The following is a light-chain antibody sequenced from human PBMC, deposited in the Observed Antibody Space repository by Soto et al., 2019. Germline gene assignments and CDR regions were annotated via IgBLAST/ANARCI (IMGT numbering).Light chain of an antibody. V-gene: IGLV2-8*01. CDR2: GVS. CDR1: SSDVGGYNY. J-gene: IGLJ2*01. CDR3: SSYAGSDNWV. Sequence: QSALTQPPSASGSLGQSVTISCTGTSSDVGGYNYVSWYQQHPGKAPKLMISGVSERPSGVPDRFSGSKSGNTASLTVSGHQAEDEADYYCSSYAGSDNWVFGGGTKVTVL.